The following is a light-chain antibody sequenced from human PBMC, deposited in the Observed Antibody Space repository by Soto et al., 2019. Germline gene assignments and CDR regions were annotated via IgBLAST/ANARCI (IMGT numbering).Light chain of an antibody. CDR3: CSYVSDSNVL. CDR2: EDT. V-gene: IGLV2-23*01. Sequence: QSALTQPASVSGSPGQSITISCTGTSGDVGSYTLVSWYQHHPGKGPKLMIYEDTKRPSGVSNRFSGSKSGNTASLTVSGLQAEDEADYYCCSYVSDSNVLFGGGTKLTVL. CDR1: SGDVGSYTL. J-gene: IGLJ2*01.